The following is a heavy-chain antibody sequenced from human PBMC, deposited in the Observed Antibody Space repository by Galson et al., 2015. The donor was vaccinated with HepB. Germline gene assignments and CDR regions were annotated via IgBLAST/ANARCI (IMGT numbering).Heavy chain of an antibody. Sequence: SLRLSCAASGFTFSSYAMSWVRQAPGKGLEWVSAISGSDGRTYYADSVKGRFTISRDTSKSTVYLQMNSLTAEDTAVYYCAKDSLPPYMVAAGSCFDYWGQGTLVTVSS. CDR3: AKDSLPPYMVAAGSCFDY. V-gene: IGHV3-23*01. D-gene: IGHD6-13*01. J-gene: IGHJ4*02. CDR2: ISGSDGRT. CDR1: GFTFSSYA.